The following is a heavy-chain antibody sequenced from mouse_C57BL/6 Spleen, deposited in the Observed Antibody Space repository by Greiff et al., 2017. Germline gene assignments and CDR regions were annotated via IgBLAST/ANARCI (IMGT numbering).Heavy chain of an antibody. CDR2: IYPGSGNT. CDR1: GYTFTDYY. Sequence: VQLQQSGAELVRPGASVKLSCKASGYTFTDYYINWVKQRPGQGLEWIARIYPGSGNTYYNEKFKSKATLTAEKSSSTAYMQLSSLTSEDSAVYFCARYYYGSSYGFAYWGQGTLVTVSA. D-gene: IGHD1-1*01. J-gene: IGHJ3*01. CDR3: ARYYYGSSYGFAY. V-gene: IGHV1-76*01.